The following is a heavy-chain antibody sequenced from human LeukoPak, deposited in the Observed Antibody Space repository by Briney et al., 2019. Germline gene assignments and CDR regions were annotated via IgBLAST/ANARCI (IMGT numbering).Heavy chain of an antibody. CDR3: AREAPRGTSSNPYYFDS. D-gene: IGHD6-6*01. J-gene: IGHJ4*02. CDR1: GLTFSTNS. CDR2: ISFSSGTI. V-gene: IGHV3-48*01. Sequence: PGGSLRLSCAAAGLTFSTNSMNWVRQAPGKGLEWVSYISFSSGTIYYADSVKGRFTISRDNAKNLLYLQMNSLRADDTAVYYCAREAPRGTSSNPYYFDSWGQGTLVTVSS.